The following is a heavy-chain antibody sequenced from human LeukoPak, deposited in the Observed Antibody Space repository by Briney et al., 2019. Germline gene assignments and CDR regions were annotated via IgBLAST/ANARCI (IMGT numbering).Heavy chain of an antibody. D-gene: IGHD5-24*01. CDR2: IYSGDST. Sequence: GGSLRLSCAASGFTVSSNYMTWVRQAPGKGLEWVSLIYSGDSTYYADSVKGRFTMSRDNSKNTLYLQMNSLRVEDTAVYYCARDGRWLQLAPDALDIWGQGTMVTVSS. CDR1: GFTVSSNY. CDR3: ARDGRWLQLAPDALDI. V-gene: IGHV3-66*01. J-gene: IGHJ3*02.